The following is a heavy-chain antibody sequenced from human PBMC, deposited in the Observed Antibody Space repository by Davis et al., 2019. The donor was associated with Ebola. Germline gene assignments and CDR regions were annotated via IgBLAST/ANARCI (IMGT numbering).Heavy chain of an antibody. J-gene: IGHJ4*02. CDR1: GFTFSSYW. D-gene: IGHD6-19*01. Sequence: GESLKISCAASGFTFSSYWMSWVRQAPGKGLEWVANIKQDGSEKYYVDSVKGRFTISRGNSKNTLSLQMNSLRAEDTAVYYCARAVAATWSPFDNWGQGTLVTVSS. V-gene: IGHV3-7*03. CDR3: ARAVAATWSPFDN. CDR2: IKQDGSEK.